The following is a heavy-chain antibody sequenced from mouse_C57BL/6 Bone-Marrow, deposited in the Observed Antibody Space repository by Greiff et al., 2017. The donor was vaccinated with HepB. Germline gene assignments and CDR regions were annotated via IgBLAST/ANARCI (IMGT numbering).Heavy chain of an antibody. CDR1: GFTFTDYY. Sequence: EVKLMESGGGLVQPGGSLSLSCAASGFTFTDYYMSWVRQPPGKALEWLGFIRNKANGYTTEYSASVKVRFTIDRDNSQSILYLQMNALRAEDSATYYCARYAYGSLDYWGQGTTLTVSS. V-gene: IGHV7-3*01. CDR2: IRNKANGYTT. CDR3: ARYAYGSLDY. D-gene: IGHD1-1*01. J-gene: IGHJ2*01.